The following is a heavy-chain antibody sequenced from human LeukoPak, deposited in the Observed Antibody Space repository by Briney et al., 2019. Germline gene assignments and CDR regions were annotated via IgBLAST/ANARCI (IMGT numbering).Heavy chain of an antibody. CDR3: AREDSGWQTDY. D-gene: IGHD6-19*01. CDR1: XXXXTSYY. Sequence: GASVKXXCXXXXXXXTSYYMHWVRQAPGQGLEWMGIINPSGGSTSYAQKFQGRVTMTRDTSTSTVYMELSSLRSEDTAVYYCAREDSGWQTDYWGQGTLVTVSS. CDR2: INPSGGST. J-gene: IGHJ4*02. V-gene: IGHV1-46*03.